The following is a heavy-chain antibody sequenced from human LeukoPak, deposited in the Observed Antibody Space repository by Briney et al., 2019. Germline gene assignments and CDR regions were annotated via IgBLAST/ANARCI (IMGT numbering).Heavy chain of an antibody. V-gene: IGHV3-48*02. CDR3: ARDLQYAFDI. J-gene: IGHJ3*02. Sequence: GGSLRLSCAASGFTFSDFSMNWVRQAPGKGLEWLSYVGRSGSSISYADSVEGRFTISRDNAQNSLYLQMNSLRDEDTAVYYCARDLQYAFDIWGQGTLVAVSS. CDR1: GFTFSDFS. CDR2: VGRSGSSI.